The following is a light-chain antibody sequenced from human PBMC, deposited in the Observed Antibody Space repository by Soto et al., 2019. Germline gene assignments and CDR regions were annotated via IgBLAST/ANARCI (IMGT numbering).Light chain of an antibody. Sequence: EIVLTQSPGTLSLSPEERATFSCTASQSVSSNYLAWYQQKPGQAPRLLIYGAFKRATGIPDRFSGSGSGTDFTLTISRMEPEDFAVYCCQQYGSSSTFGQGTRLEIK. CDR2: GAF. J-gene: IGKJ5*01. V-gene: IGKV3-20*01. CDR1: QSVSSNY. CDR3: QQYGSSST.